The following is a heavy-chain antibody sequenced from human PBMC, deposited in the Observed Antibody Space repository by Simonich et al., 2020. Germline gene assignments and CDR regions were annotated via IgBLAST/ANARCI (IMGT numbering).Heavy chain of an antibody. CDR2: INAYNGNT. J-gene: IGHJ4*02. CDR1: GYTFTSYG. CDR3: ARASRGTWWYYYFDY. V-gene: IGHV1-18*01. Sequence: QVQLVQSGAEVKKPGASVKVSCKASGYTFTSYGISWVRQAPGQGLEWMGWINAYNGNTNDAQKVQARVTMTTDTSTSTADMELRSLRSDDTAVYYCARASRGTWWYYYFDYWGQGTLVTVSS. D-gene: IGHD2-15*01.